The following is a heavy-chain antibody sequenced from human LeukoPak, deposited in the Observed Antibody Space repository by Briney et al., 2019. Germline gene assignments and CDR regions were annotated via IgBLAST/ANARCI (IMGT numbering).Heavy chain of an antibody. V-gene: IGHV3-23*01. CDR2: ISGSGGST. J-gene: IGHJ4*02. CDR1: GVTFSSYA. D-gene: IGHD5-18*01. CDR3: ASSRYSYGPYFDY. Sequence: GGSLRLSCAASGVTFSSYAMSWGRQAPGKGLECVSAISGSGGSTWYADSVKGRFTISRDNSKNTLYMQMNSLRAEDTAVYYCASSRYSYGPYFDYWGQGILVTVSS.